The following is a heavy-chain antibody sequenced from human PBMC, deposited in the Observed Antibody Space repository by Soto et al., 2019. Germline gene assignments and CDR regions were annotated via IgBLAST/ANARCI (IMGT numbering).Heavy chain of an antibody. J-gene: IGHJ6*03. CDR2: ISSSSSYI. Sequence: PGGSLRLSCAASGFTFSSYAMSWVRQAPGKGLEWVSSISSSSSYIYYADSVKGRFTISRDNAKNSLYLQMNSLRAEDTAVYYCARDPESYSGYVSPYYYMEVWGKGTTVTLSS. CDR3: ARDPESYSGYVSPYYYMEV. V-gene: IGHV3-21*01. D-gene: IGHD5-12*01. CDR1: GFTFSSYA.